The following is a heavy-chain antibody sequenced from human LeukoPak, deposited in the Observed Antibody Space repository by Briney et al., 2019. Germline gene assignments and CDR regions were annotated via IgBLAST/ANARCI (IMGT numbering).Heavy chain of an antibody. Sequence: GGSLRLSCAASGFTFSSYAMHWVRQAPGKGLEWVAVISYDGSNKYYADSVKGRFTISRDNSKNTLYLQMNSLRAEDTAVYYCARDRGYSGYDPPHFDYWGQGTLVTASS. CDR1: GFTFSSYA. CDR2: ISYDGSNK. CDR3: ARDRGYSGYDPPHFDY. V-gene: IGHV3-30-3*01. J-gene: IGHJ4*02. D-gene: IGHD5-12*01.